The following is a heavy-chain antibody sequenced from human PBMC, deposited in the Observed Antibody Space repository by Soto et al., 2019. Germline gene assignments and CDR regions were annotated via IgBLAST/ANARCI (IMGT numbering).Heavy chain of an antibody. Sequence: VASVKVSCKASGYTFTSYAMHWVRQAPGQRLEWMGWINAGNGNTKYSQKFQGRVTITRDTSASTAYMELSSLRSEDTAVYYCAIVGSSSWYYFDYWGQGTLVTVSS. CDR3: AIVGSSSWYYFDY. J-gene: IGHJ4*02. CDR1: GYTFTSYA. D-gene: IGHD6-13*01. V-gene: IGHV1-3*01. CDR2: INAGNGNT.